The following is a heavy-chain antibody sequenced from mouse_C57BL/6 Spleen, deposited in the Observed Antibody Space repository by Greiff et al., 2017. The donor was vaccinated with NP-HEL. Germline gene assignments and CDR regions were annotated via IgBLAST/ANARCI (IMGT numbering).Heavy chain of an antibody. J-gene: IGHJ3*01. CDR1: GYTFTDYE. CDR3: TRSGNKGFAY. CDR2: IDPETGGT. V-gene: IGHV1-15*01. Sequence: VKLVESGAELVRPGASVTLSCKASGYTFTDYEMHWVKQTPVHGLEWIGAIDPETGGTAYNQKFKGKAILTADKSSSTAYMELRSLTSEDSAVYYCTRSGNKGFAYWGQGTLVTVSA. D-gene: IGHD2-1*01.